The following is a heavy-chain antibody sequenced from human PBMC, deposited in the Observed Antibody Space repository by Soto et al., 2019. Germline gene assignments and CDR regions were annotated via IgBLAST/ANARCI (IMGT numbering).Heavy chain of an antibody. V-gene: IGHV3-30*19. J-gene: IGHJ4*02. CDR2: ISKDGLDR. D-gene: IGHD6-19*01. CDR3: ASPRVGQWLVFDY. CDR1: GFTFSDFG. Sequence: GGSLRLSCVVSGFTFSDFGMHWVRQSPGEGLAGVASISKDGLDRYYSESVKGRFTISRDVSKNTVFLQMNSLKVEDTAAYFCASPRVGQWLVFDYWGQRTLVTVSS.